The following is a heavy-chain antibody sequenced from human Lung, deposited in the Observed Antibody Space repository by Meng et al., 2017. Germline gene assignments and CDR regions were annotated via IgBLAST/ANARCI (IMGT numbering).Heavy chain of an antibody. CDR3: ARGAAVTLIFCHGMDV. CDR1: GYSISTVYN. J-gene: IGHJ6*02. D-gene: IGHD4-17*01. Sequence: SETLSPTCAVSGYSISTVYNWGWIRQPTGKGLEWIGSIYHSGSTYYNPSLKSRISISVDTSKNQLSLELSSVTAADTAVYYCARGAAVTLIFCHGMDVWGQGTTVTVSS. V-gene: IGHV4-38-2*01. CDR2: IYHSGST.